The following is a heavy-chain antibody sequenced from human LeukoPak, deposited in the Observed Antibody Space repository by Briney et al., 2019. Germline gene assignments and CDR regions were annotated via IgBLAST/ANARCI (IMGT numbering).Heavy chain of an antibody. Sequence: PGGSLRLSCAASGFTFSSYWMHWVRHAPGKGLVWVSRINSDGSSTSYADSVKGRFTISRDNAKNTLYLQMNSLRAEHTAVYYCARDEAGWYQLPKGGMDVWGQGTTVTVSS. CDR2: INSDGSST. CDR3: ARDEAGWYQLPKGGMDV. J-gene: IGHJ6*02. D-gene: IGHD2-2*01. CDR1: GFTFSSYW. V-gene: IGHV3-74*01.